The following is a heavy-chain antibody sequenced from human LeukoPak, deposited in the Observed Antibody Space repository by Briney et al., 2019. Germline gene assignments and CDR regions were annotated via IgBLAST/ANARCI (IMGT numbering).Heavy chain of an antibody. Sequence: SETLSLTCTVSGGSISSYYWGWIRQPPGKGLEWIGYIYYSGSTNYNPSLKSRVTISVDTSKNQFSLKLSSVTAADTAVYCCARAGITMVRGPISDWGQGTLVTVSS. D-gene: IGHD3-10*01. V-gene: IGHV4-59*01. J-gene: IGHJ4*02. CDR3: ARAGITMVRGPISD. CDR1: GGSISSYY. CDR2: IYYSGST.